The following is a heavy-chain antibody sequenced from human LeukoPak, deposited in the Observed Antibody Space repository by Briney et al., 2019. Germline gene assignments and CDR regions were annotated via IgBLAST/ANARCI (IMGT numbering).Heavy chain of an antibody. V-gene: IGHV4-39*07. CDR1: GGSISSSSYY. Sequence: SETLSLTCTVSGGSISSSSYYWGWIRQPPGKGLEWIGSIYYSGSTYYNPSLKSRVTISVDTSKNQFSMKLSSVTAADTAVYYCARAPYTGSFDYWGQGTLVTVSS. CDR2: IYYSGST. CDR3: ARAPYTGSFDY. J-gene: IGHJ4*02. D-gene: IGHD3-10*01.